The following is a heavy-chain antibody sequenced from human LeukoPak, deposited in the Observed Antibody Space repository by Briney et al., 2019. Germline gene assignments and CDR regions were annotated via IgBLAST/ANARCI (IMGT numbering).Heavy chain of an antibody. CDR1: GGTFSSYA. CDR3: ASFRVSDVPHDSSGYYDY. Sequence: ASVKVSCKASGGTFSSYAISWVRQAPGQGLEWMGGIIPIFGTANYAQKFQGRVTITADKSTSTAYMELSSLRSEDTAVYYCASFRVSDVPHDSSGYYDYWGQGTLVTVSS. V-gene: IGHV1-69*06. CDR2: IIPIFGTA. D-gene: IGHD3-22*01. J-gene: IGHJ4*02.